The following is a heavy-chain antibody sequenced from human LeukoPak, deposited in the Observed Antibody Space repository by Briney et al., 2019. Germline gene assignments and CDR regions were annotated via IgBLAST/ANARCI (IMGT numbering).Heavy chain of an antibody. CDR1: GGSFSGYY. CDR3: ASPPAPDSSGAKAADY. V-gene: IGHV4-34*01. CDR2: INHSGST. J-gene: IGHJ4*02. D-gene: IGHD3-22*01. Sequence: PSETLSLTCAVYGGSFSGYYWSWIRQPPGKGLEWIGEINHSGSTNYNPSLESRVTISVDTSKNQFSLKLSSVTAADTAVYYCASPPAPDSSGAKAADYWGQGTLVTVSS.